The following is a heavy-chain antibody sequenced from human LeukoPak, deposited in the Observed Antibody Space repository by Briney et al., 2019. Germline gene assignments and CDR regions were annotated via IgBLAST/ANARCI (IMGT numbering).Heavy chain of an antibody. J-gene: IGHJ6*03. CDR2: ISGSGGST. D-gene: IGHD3-3*01. CDR3: AKAPQSKIFGVVIRNYYYMDV. V-gene: IGHV3-23*01. Sequence: GGSLRLSCAASGFTFSGYAMSWVRQAPGKGLEWVSAISGSGGSTYYADSVKGRFTISRDNSKNTLYLQMNSLRAEDTAVYYCAKAPQSKIFGVVIRNYYYMDVWGKGTTVTVSS. CDR1: GFTFSGYA.